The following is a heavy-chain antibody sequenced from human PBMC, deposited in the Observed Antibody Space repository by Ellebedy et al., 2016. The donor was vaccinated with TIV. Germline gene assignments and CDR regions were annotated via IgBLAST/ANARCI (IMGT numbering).Heavy chain of an antibody. J-gene: IGHJ4*02. CDR3: ARDKGFGELSNLDY. D-gene: IGHD3-10*01. V-gene: IGHV3-64*04. CDR2: IGDGGTTT. Sequence: PGGSLRLSCSASGFTFSTYAMHWVRQAPGQGLEYVSAIGDGGTTTYYADSVKGRFTISRDDSKSTLYLQMSSLRSEDTAVYYCARDKGFGELSNLDYWGQGTLVTVSS. CDR1: GFTFSTYA.